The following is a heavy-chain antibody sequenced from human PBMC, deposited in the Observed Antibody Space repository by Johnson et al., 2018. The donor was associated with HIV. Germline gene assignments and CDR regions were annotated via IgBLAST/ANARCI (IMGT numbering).Heavy chain of an antibody. J-gene: IGHJ3*02. D-gene: IGHD6-6*01. CDR3: TTIAARLLMGAFDI. CDR2: ISGSGGST. Sequence: MLLVESGGGLVQPGGSLRLSCAASGFTFSSYAMSWVRQAPGKGLEWVSAISGSGGSTYYADSVKGRFTISRDNSKNTLYLQMNSLKTEDTAVYYCTTIAARLLMGAFDIWGQGTMVTVSS. V-gene: IGHV3-23*04. CDR1: GFTFSSYA.